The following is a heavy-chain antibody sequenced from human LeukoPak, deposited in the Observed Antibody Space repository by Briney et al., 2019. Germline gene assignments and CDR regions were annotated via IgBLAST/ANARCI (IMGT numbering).Heavy chain of an antibody. Sequence: HPGGSLRLSCAASGFTFSSYSMNWVRQAPGKGLEWVSSISSSSSSYIYYADSVKGRFTISRDNAKNPLYLQMNSLRAEDTAVYYCARDRGYDILTGYLDYWGQGTLVTVSS. D-gene: IGHD3-9*01. CDR1: GFTFSSYS. CDR2: ISSSSSSYI. J-gene: IGHJ4*02. CDR3: ARDRGYDILTGYLDY. V-gene: IGHV3-21*01.